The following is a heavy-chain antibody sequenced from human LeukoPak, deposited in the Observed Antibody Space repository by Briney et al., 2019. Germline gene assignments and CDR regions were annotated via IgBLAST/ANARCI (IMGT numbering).Heavy chain of an antibody. CDR2: MNPNSGNT. CDR3: ARGYCSGGSCYFYFDY. CDR1: GYTFTGHS. V-gene: IGHV1-8*03. Sequence: ASVKVSCKASGYTFTGHSMYWVRQATGQGLEWMGWMNPNSGNTGYAQKFQGRVTITRNTSISTAYMELRSLRSDDTAVYYCARGYCSGGSCYFYFDYWGQGTLATVSS. J-gene: IGHJ4*02. D-gene: IGHD2-15*01.